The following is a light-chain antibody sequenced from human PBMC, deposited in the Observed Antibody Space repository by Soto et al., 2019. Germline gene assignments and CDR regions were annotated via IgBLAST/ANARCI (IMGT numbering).Light chain of an antibody. CDR1: QSVRSNY. CDR3: QQYASSPLT. V-gene: IGKV3-20*01. CDR2: GAS. J-gene: IGKJ4*01. Sequence: EIVLTRSPGTLSLSSGERATLSCRASQSVRSNYLAWYQQKPGQAPRLLTYGASSRATGIPDRFGGSGSGTDFTLTISRLEPEDFAVYYCQQYASSPLTFGGGTKVEIK.